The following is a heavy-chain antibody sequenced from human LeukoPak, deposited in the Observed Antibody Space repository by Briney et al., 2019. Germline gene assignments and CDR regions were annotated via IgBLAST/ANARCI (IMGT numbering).Heavy chain of an antibody. D-gene: IGHD3-22*01. J-gene: IGHJ3*02. V-gene: IGHV3-15*01. CDR3: ARGYNDSSGYYDAFDI. CDR1: GFTFSNAW. CDR2: IKSKTDGGTT. Sequence: GGSLRLSCAASGFTFSNAWMSWVRQAPGKGLEWVGRIKSKTDGGTTDYAAPVKGRFTISRDDSKNTLYLQMNSLKTEDTAVYYCARGYNDSSGYYDAFDIWGQGTMVTVSS.